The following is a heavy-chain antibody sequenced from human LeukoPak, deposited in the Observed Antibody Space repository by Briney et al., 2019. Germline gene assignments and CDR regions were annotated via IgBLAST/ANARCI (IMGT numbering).Heavy chain of an antibody. V-gene: IGHV4-31*11. Sequence: PSQTLSLTCAASGDSISSGGNYWTWIRHYPGKGLEWIGYIYNSGSTYYNPSLQSRVTISGDTSKNQFSLKLSSVTAADTAVFYCAKVVGTVVTNWGQGTLVTVSS. J-gene: IGHJ4*02. CDR1: GDSISSGGNY. CDR2: IYNSGST. CDR3: AKVVGTVVTN. D-gene: IGHD4-23*01.